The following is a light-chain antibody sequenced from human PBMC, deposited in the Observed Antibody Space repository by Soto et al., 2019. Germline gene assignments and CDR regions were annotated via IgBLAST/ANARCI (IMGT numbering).Light chain of an antibody. J-gene: IGKJ1*01. V-gene: IGKV3-15*01. Sequence: EIVLTQSPGTLSLSPGERATLSCRASQSVSNTYLAWYQQKPGQAPRLLIYGASTRATGIPARFSGSGSGTEFTLTISSLQSEDFAVYYCQQYNNWRWTFGQGTKVDIK. CDR2: GAS. CDR3: QQYNNWRWT. CDR1: QSVSNTY.